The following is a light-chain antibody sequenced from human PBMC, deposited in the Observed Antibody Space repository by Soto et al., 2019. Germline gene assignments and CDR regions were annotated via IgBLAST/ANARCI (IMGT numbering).Light chain of an antibody. CDR2: EVN. CDR3: SAYAGINNLGV. J-gene: IGLJ1*01. CDR1: SIDVGGYKD. V-gene: IGLV2-8*01. Sequence: QSALTQPPSASGSPGPSVTLSCTGTSIDVGGYKDVSWYQQHPGKDPQLMIFEVNKRPSGVPDRFSSSKSGNTASLTVSGLQAEDEADYYCSAYAGINNLGVFGTGTKLTVL.